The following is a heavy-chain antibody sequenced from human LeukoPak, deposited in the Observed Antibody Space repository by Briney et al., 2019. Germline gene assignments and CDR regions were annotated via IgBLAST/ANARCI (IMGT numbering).Heavy chain of an antibody. CDR1: GFTFSSYA. CDR3: TTDLGTYYHGSQRLIPIDY. V-gene: IGHV3-15*01. CDR2: IKSKTDGETT. Sequence: GGSLRLSCAASGFTFSSYAMSWVRQAPGKGLEWIGRIKSKTDGETTNYAEPVRGRFTVSRDDSKSAVYLQMNSLKIEDTAVYYCTTDLGTYYHGSQRLIPIDYWGQGTLVTVSS. D-gene: IGHD3-10*01. J-gene: IGHJ4*02.